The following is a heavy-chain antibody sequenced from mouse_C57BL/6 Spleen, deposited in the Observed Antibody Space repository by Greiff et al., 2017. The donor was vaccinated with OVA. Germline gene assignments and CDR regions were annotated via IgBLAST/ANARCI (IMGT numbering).Heavy chain of an antibody. CDR1: GYTFTSYW. CDR2: INPSNGGT. V-gene: IGHV1-53*01. Sequence: QVQLKQPGTELVKPGASVKLSCKASGYTFTSYWMHWVKQRPGQGLEWIGNINPSNGGTNYNEKFKSKATLTVDKSSSTAYLQLSSLTSEDSAVYYCASYGNYWYFEVWGTGTTVTVSS. D-gene: IGHD2-1*01. CDR3: ASYGNYWYFEV. J-gene: IGHJ1*03.